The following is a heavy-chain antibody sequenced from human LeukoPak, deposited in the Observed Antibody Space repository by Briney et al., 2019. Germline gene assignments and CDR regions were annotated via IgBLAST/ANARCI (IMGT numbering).Heavy chain of an antibody. V-gene: IGHV4-59*05. J-gene: IGHJ5*02. D-gene: IGHD3-16*01. Sequence: SETLSLTCTVSGGSISSYYWSWIRQPPGKGLEWIGSIYYSGSTYYNPSLKSRVTISVDTSKNQFSLKLSSVTAADTAVYYCARLGIVPNWFDPWGQGTLVTVSS. CDR3: ARLGIVPNWFDP. CDR2: IYYSGST. CDR1: GGSISSYY.